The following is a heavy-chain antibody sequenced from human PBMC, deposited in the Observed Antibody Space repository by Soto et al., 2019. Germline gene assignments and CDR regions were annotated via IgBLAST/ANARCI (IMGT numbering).Heavy chain of an antibody. CDR1: GYTFTRYY. CDR3: ARDYSYCSGGSCNWFDP. J-gene: IGHJ5*02. Sequence: GASVKVSCKASGYTFTRYYMHWVRQAPGQGLEWMGIINPSGGSTSYAQKFQGRVTMARDTSTSTVYMELTSLRSEDTAVYYCARDYSYCSGGSCNWFDPRAQGTLVTVSS. D-gene: IGHD2-15*01. V-gene: IGHV1-46*03. CDR2: INPSGGST.